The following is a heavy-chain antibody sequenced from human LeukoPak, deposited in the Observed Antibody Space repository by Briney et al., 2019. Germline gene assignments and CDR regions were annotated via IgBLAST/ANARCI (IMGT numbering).Heavy chain of an antibody. D-gene: IGHD3/OR15-3a*01. V-gene: IGHV3-7*01. CDR2: IKQDGSEK. J-gene: IGHJ4*02. CDR1: GFTLSSYW. CDR3: ARGFGRP. Sequence: GGSLRLSCAASGFTLSSYWMSWVRQAPGKGLEWVANIKQDGSEKYYVDSVKGRFTISRDNAKNSLYLQMNSLRAEDTAVYYCARGFGRPWSQGTLVTVSS.